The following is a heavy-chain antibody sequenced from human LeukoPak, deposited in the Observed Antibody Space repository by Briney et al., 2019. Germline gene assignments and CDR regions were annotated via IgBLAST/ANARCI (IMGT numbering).Heavy chain of an antibody. J-gene: IGHJ4*02. Sequence: SQTPSLTCTVSGGSISSGSYYWSWIRQPAGKGLEWIGRIYTSGSTNYNPSLKSRVTISVDTSKNQFSLKLSSVTAADTAVYYCARRSLSGAPFDYWGQGTLVTVSS. CDR1: GGSISSGSYY. CDR3: ARRSLSGAPFDY. CDR2: IYTSGST. D-gene: IGHD2/OR15-2a*01. V-gene: IGHV4-61*02.